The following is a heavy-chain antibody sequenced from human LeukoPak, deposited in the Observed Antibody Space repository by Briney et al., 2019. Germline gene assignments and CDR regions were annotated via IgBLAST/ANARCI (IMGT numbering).Heavy chain of an antibody. CDR3: ARDRLYDYVWGTHRDAFDI. Sequence: GRSLRLSCAASGFTFSSYGMHWVRQSPGKGLEWVAVIWYDGSNKYYADSVKGRFTISRDNSKNTLYLQMNSLRAEDTAVYYCARDRLYDYVWGTHRDAFDIWGQGTMVTVSS. CDR1: GFTFSSYG. J-gene: IGHJ3*02. V-gene: IGHV3-33*01. CDR2: IWYDGSNK. D-gene: IGHD3-16*01.